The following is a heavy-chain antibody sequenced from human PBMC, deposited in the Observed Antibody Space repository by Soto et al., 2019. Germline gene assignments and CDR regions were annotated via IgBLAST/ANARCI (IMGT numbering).Heavy chain of an antibody. CDR1: GFTLSTYA. Sequence: GGSLRLSCAASGFTLSTYAMNWVRQAPGKGLEWVSGISGSGDSTYYADSVKGRFTVSRDNSKNTLYLQMNSLRAEDTAVFYCAKERSSGWSLDYWGQGTLVTVSS. D-gene: IGHD6-19*01. CDR2: ISGSGDST. V-gene: IGHV3-23*01. J-gene: IGHJ4*02. CDR3: AKERSSGWSLDY.